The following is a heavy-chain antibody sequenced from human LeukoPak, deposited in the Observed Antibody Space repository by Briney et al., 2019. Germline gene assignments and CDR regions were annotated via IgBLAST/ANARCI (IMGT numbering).Heavy chain of an antibody. CDR2: INHSGST. Sequence: KTSETLSLTCAVYGGSFSGYYWSWIRQPPGKGLEWIGEINHSGSTNYNPSLKSRVTISVDTSKNQFSLKLSSVTAADTAVCYCARGIVDGLDYWGQGTLVTVSS. D-gene: IGHD1-26*01. CDR1: GGSFSGYY. V-gene: IGHV4-34*01. J-gene: IGHJ4*02. CDR3: ARGIVDGLDY.